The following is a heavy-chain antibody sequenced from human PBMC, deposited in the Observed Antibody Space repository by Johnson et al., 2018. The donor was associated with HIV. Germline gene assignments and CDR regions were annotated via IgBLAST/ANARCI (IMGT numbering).Heavy chain of an antibody. V-gene: IGHV3-30*04. CDR2: ISYDGSNK. CDR1: GFTFSSYA. Sequence: QMQLVESGGGVVQPGRSLRLSCAASGFTFSSYAMHWVRQAPGKGLEWVAVISYDGSNKYYADSVKGRFTISRDNAKNSLYVQMNSLRAEDTALYHCASSMTTVTVAFDIWGQGTMVTVSS. J-gene: IGHJ3*02. D-gene: IGHD4-17*01. CDR3: ASSMTTVTVAFDI.